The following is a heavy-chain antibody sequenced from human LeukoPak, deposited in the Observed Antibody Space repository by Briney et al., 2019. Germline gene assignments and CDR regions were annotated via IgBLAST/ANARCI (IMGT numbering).Heavy chain of an antibody. V-gene: IGHV4-61*01. D-gene: IGHD3-22*01. CDR2: IYYSGST. CDR3: VRGSGYPRHFDY. CDR1: GGSVSSGSYY. J-gene: IGHJ4*02. Sequence: SETLSLTCTVSGGSVSSGSYYWSWIRQPPGKGLEWIGYIYYSGSTNYNPSLKSRVTISVDTSKNQFSLKLSSVTAADTAVYYCVRGSGYPRHFDYWGQGTLVTVSS.